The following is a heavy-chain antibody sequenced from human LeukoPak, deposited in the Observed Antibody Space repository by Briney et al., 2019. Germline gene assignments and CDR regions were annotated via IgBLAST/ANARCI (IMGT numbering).Heavy chain of an antibody. V-gene: IGHV3-30-3*01. D-gene: IGHD6-13*01. CDR1: GFTFSSYA. J-gene: IGHJ4*02. Sequence: PGGSLRLSCAASGFTFSSYAMHWVRQAPGKGLEWVAVISYDGSNKYYADSVKGRFTISRDNSKNTLYLQMNSLRAEDTAVYYCARGKTTVIAAILYFDYWGQGTLVTVSS. CDR3: ARGKTTVIAAILYFDY. CDR2: ISYDGSNK.